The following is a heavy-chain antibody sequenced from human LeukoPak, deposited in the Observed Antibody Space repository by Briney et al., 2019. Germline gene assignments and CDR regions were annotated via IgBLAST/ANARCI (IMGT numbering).Heavy chain of an antibody. V-gene: IGHV3-7*01. CDR2: IKQDGSEV. D-gene: IGHD5/OR15-5a*01. CDR3: ARDKVSGPTLLDY. J-gene: IGHJ4*02. Sequence: GGSLRLSCAASGFTFSEYWMSWVRQVPGKGLEWVANIKQDGSEVYYVDSVKGRFTISRDNAKNSVFLQMNSLRVDDTAVYYCARDKVSGPTLLDYWGQGTLVTVSS. CDR1: GFTFSEYW.